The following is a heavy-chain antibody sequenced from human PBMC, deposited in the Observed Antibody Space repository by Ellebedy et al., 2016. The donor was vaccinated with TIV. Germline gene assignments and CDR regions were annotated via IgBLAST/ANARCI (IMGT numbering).Heavy chain of an antibody. D-gene: IGHD2-15*01. J-gene: IGHJ4*02. CDR3: ARNAHSTRWYDY. CDR1: GYTLTELS. Sequence: ASVKVSXXVSGYTLTELSMHWVRQAPGKGLEWMGGFDPEDGETIYAQKFQGRVTMTRNTSISTAYMELSSLTSEDTAVYYCARNAHSTRWYDYWGQGTLVTVSS. CDR2: FDPEDGET. V-gene: IGHV1-24*01.